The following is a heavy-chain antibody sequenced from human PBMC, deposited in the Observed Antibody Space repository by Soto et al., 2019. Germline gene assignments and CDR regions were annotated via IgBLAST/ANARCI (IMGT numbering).Heavy chain of an antibody. J-gene: IGHJ2*01. CDR1: GFSFNDYS. CDR2: ISSSGTYI. D-gene: IGHD3-10*01. V-gene: IGHV3-21*01. CDR3: VRAGHVFDL. Sequence: GRSLRLSCEASGFSFNDYSMDWVRQAPEKGLEWVSSISSSGTYIYYADSVKGRFAISRDNANNVMYLQMDTLRAEDTAVYYCVRAGHVFDLWGRGTLVTVSS.